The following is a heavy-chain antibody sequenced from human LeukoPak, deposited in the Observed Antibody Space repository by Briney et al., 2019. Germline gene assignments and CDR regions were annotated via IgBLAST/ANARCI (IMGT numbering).Heavy chain of an antibody. CDR3: ARMVSGYDFFDWFDP. V-gene: IGHV1-8*01. Sequence: ASVKVSCKASGYTFTSYDINWVRQATGQGLEWMGWMNPNSGNTGYAQKFQGRVTITADESTSTAYMELSSLRSEDTAVYYCARMVSGYDFFDWFDPWGQGTLVTVSS. CDR1: GYTFTSYD. J-gene: IGHJ5*02. D-gene: IGHD5-12*01. CDR2: MNPNSGNT.